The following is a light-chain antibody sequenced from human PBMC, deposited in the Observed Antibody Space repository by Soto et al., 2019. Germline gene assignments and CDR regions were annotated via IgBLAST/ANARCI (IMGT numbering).Light chain of an antibody. V-gene: IGKV3-20*01. J-gene: IGKJ4*01. Sequence: EIVLTQSPATLSVSPGERATLSCRASQSVSSVFLGWYQQKPGQAPRLLIYGASTRAAGIPDRFSGSVSGPDFTLSISRLEPEDFAVYYCQQYHSSRSVIFGGGTKVDIK. CDR1: QSVSSVF. CDR3: QQYHSSRSVI. CDR2: GAS.